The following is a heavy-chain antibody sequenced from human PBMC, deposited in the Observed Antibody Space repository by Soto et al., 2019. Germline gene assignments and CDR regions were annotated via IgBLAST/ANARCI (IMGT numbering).Heavy chain of an antibody. D-gene: IGHD1-26*01. CDR2: ISYDGSYQ. CDR3: AKGGEVGGVLGDH. V-gene: IGHV3-30*18. J-gene: IGHJ4*02. CDR1: GFAFNKFG. Sequence: QVQLVESGGGVVQPGTSLRLSCEASGFAFNKFGMHWVRQAPGKGLEWVAFISYDGSYQYYADSVQGRLTITRDNSMNTLNIQLNSLRREDTAVYYCAKGGEVGGVLGDHWGQGTLVNVSS.